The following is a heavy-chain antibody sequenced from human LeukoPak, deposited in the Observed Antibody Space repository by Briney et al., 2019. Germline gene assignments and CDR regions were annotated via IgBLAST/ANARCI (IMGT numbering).Heavy chain of an antibody. CDR1: GYTFTGYY. CDR2: INPNSGGT. D-gene: IGHD3-22*01. J-gene: IGHJ4*02. CDR3: ARVDYDSSGYSHRDYFDY. V-gene: IGHV1-2*02. Sequence: GASVKVSCKASGYTFTGYYMHWVRQAPEQGLEWMGWINPNSGGTNYAQKFQGRVTMTRDTSISTAYMELSRLRSDDTAVYYCARVDYDSSGYSHRDYFDYWGQGTLVTVSS.